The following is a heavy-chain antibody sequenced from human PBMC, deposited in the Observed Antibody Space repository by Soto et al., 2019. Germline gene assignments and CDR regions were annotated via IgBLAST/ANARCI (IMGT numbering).Heavy chain of an antibody. J-gene: IGHJ4*02. Sequence: EVQLVESGGGLVKPGESLRLSCVASGFTFSNAWISWVRQAPGKGLEWVGRIKSMTDGGTTDYAAPVKGRFTISRDDSKNTLYLQMNSLKAEDTAVYYCTTPHTSRWYYYWGQGTLVTVFS. CDR3: TTPHTSRWYYY. V-gene: IGHV3-15*01. CDR1: GFTFSNAW. D-gene: IGHD6-13*01. CDR2: IKSMTDGGTT.